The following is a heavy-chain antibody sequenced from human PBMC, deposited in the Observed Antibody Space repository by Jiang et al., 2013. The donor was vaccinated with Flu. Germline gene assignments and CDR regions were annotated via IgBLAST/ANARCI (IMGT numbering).Heavy chain of an antibody. D-gene: IGHD2-2*01. CDR3: ARDGHCSSTSCYALDY. Sequence: TLSLTCTVSGGSISSYYWSWIRQPAGKGLEWIGRIYTSGSTNYNPSLKSRVTMSVDTSKNQFSLKLSSVTAADTAVYYCARDGHCSSTSCYALDYWGQGTLVTVSS. J-gene: IGHJ4*02. V-gene: IGHV4-4*07. CDR1: GGSISSYY. CDR2: IYTSGST.